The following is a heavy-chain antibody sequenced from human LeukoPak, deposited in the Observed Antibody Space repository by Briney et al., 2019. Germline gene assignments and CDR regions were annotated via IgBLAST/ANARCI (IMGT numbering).Heavy chain of an antibody. J-gene: IGHJ6*03. CDR3: ARARQYDSSGYYLYYYYYYMDV. D-gene: IGHD3-22*01. CDR2: IKQDGSEK. Sequence: GALRLSRAASGFTFSSYEMNWVRQAPGKGLEWVANIKQDGSEKYYVDSVKGRFTISRDNAKNSLYLQMNSLRAEDTAVYYCARARQYDSSGYYLYYYYYYMDVWGKGTTVTISS. CDR1: GFTFSSYE. V-gene: IGHV3-7*01.